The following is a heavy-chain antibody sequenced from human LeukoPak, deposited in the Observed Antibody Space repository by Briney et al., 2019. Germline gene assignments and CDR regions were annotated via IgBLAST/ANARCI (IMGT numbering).Heavy chain of an antibody. CDR3: ARDLANTGWYTFDY. CDR2: TYYRSKWYN. D-gene: IGHD6-19*01. Sequence: SQTLSVTCDISGDSVSSINCAWNWIRQSPSRGLEWLGRTYYRSKWYNEYAESMKGRMTITPDTSNNRFSLQLNSVTPDDTAVYYCARDLANTGWYTFDYWGQGTLVTVSS. V-gene: IGHV6-1*01. J-gene: IGHJ4*02. CDR1: GDSVSSINCA.